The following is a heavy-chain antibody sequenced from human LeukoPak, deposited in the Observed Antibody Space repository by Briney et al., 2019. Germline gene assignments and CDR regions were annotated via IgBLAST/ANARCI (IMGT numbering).Heavy chain of an antibody. V-gene: IGHV1-24*01. D-gene: IGHD6-13*01. Sequence: ASVKVSCKVSGYTLTELSMHWVRQAPGKGLEWMGGFDPEDGETIYAQKFQGRVTMTEDTSTDTAYMELSSLRPEDTAVYYCATGRGVAAAGTAWGQGTLVTVSS. CDR2: FDPEDGET. CDR3: ATGRGVAAAGTA. CDR1: GYTLTELS. J-gene: IGHJ5*02.